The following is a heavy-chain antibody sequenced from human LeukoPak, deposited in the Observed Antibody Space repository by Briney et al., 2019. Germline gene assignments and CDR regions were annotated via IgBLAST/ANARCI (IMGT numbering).Heavy chain of an antibody. Sequence: GASVKVSCKVSGYTLTELSMHWVRRAPGKGLEWMGGFDPEDGETIYAQKFQGRVTMTEDTSTDTAYMELSSLRSEDTAVYYCATAANTYYDFWSGYIGWGQGTLVTVSS. V-gene: IGHV1-24*01. CDR2: FDPEDGET. CDR1: GYTLTELS. D-gene: IGHD3-3*01. J-gene: IGHJ4*02. CDR3: ATAANTYYDFWSGYIG.